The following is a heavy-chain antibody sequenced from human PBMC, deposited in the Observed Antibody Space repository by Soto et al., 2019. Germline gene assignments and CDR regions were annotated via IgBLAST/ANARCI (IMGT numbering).Heavy chain of an antibody. D-gene: IGHD2-21*01. CDR1: GGTFSSYT. V-gene: IGHV1-69*08. J-gene: IGHJ4*02. Sequence: QVQLVQSGAEVKKPGSSVKVSCKASGGTFSSYTISWVRQAPGQGLEWMGRIIPILGIANYAQKFQGRVTITADKSMSTAYMELSSLRSEATAVYYCARDGILYYFDYWGQGTLVTVSS. CDR3: ARDGILYYFDY. CDR2: IIPILGIA.